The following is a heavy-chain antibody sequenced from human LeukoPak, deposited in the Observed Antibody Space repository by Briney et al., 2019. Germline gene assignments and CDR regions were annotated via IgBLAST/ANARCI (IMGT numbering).Heavy chain of an antibody. CDR3: ARLSLALNYYDSSGYVGDAFDI. Sequence: GSLRLSCAASGFTVSSNYMSWVRQAPGKGLEWVSIIYNIGTTYYTDSVKGRFTISRDNSKNTLYLQMNSLRAEDTAVYYCARLSLALNYYDSSGYVGDAFDIWGQGTMVTVSS. CDR2: IYNIGTT. CDR1: GFTVSSNY. J-gene: IGHJ3*02. D-gene: IGHD3-22*01. V-gene: IGHV3-66*03.